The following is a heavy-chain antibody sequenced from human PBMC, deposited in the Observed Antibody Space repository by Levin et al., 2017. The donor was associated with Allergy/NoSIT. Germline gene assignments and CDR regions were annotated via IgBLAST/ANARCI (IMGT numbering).Heavy chain of an antibody. CDR3: ARCVTTLGRLDY. V-gene: IGHV3-33*01. D-gene: IGHD2/OR15-2a*01. J-gene: IGHJ4*02. CDR2: IWYDGSDK. CDR1: GFTFSSNG. Sequence: PGGSLRLSCAASGFTFSSNGMHWVRQAPGKGLEWVALIWYDGSDKYYADSVKGRFIISRDNSKNTLYLQMNSLRAEDTAVYYCARCVTTLGRLDYWGRGTLVTVSS.